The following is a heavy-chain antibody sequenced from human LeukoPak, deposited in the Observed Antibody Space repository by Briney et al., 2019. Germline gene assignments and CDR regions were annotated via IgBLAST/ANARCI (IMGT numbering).Heavy chain of an antibody. CDR3: ARPTTAAVAGTAQDWFDP. CDR2: INPNSGGT. V-gene: IGHV1-2*02. D-gene: IGHD6-19*01. Sequence: ASVKVSCKASGYTFTAYYIHWVRQVSGQGLEWMGWINPNSGGTNYAQKFQGRVTMTRDTSISTAYMEVSRLTADDTAVYYCARPTTAAVAGTAQDWFDPWGQGTLVTVSS. J-gene: IGHJ5*02. CDR1: GYTFTAYY.